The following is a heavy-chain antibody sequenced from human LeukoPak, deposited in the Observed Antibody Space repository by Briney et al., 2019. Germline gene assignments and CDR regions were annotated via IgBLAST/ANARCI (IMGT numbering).Heavy chain of an antibody. Sequence: PGGSLRLSCAASGFTFMSFAMVWVRQAPGKGLQWVSVIGSDSGGIHYADSVKGRFTISRDNSKNTLYLQMNSLRADDTAVYYCAKDQGLVRAFDIWGQGTMVTVSS. V-gene: IGHV3-23*01. CDR2: IGSDSGGI. J-gene: IGHJ3*02. D-gene: IGHD3-16*02. CDR1: GFTFMSFA. CDR3: AKDQGLVRAFDI.